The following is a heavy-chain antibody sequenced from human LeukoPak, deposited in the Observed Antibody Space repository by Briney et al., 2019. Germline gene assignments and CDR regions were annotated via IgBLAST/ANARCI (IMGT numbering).Heavy chain of an antibody. CDR2: ISSSSSTI. D-gene: IGHD3-22*01. V-gene: IGHV3-48*04. CDR3: ARDSDYYDSSGLDH. CDR1: GFTFSTYS. Sequence: GGSLRLSCAASGFTFSTYSMNWVRQAPGKGLEWVSYISSSSSTIYYADSVKGRFTISRDNAKSTLYLQMNSLRAEDTAVYYCARDSDYYDSSGLDHWGQGTLVTVSS. J-gene: IGHJ4*02.